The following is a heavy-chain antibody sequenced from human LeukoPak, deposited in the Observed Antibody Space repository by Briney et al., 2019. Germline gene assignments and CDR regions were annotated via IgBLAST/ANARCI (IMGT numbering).Heavy chain of an antibody. Sequence: GGSLRLSCATSGFTFSNFAMNWVRQAPGKGLEWVSVISSNGGRTYYADSVKGRFTISRDNSKNTLYLQMNSLRAEDTAVYYCARCSEFLRFGPWGQGTLVTVSS. D-gene: IGHD3-3*01. V-gene: IGHV3-23*01. CDR1: GFTFSNFA. CDR3: ARCSEFLRFGP. J-gene: IGHJ5*02. CDR2: ISSNGGRT.